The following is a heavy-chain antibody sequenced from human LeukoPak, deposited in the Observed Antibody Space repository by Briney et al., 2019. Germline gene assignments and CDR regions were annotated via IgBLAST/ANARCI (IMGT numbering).Heavy chain of an antibody. CDR1: GFTFSTYN. V-gene: IGHV3-21*01. CDR2: ISSASTYV. D-gene: IGHD3-9*01. CDR3: ARARDILTGPEY. J-gene: IGHJ4*02. Sequence: GGSLRLSCAASGFTFSTYNMNWVRQAPGKGLEWVSSISSASTYVHYADSVKGRFTISRDNAKNSLYLQMNSLRAEDTAVYYCARARDILTGPEYWGQGTLVTVSS.